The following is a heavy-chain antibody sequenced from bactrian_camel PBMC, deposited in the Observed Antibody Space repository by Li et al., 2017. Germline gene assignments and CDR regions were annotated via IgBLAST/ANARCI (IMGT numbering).Heavy chain of an antibody. Sequence: QVQLVESGGGSAQAGKSLTLSCTASSRETESTYCMGWFRQAPGKEREGVAMMYTVDGSIYYNAAVEGRFTIARDSAKNTLLLQMNSLQPEDTAEYFCGIDAASDCYSGSWPSESGHWGQGTQVTVS. CDR1: RETESTYC. CDR3: GIDAASDCYSGSWPSESGH. D-gene: IGHD3*01. V-gene: IGHV3S1*01. J-gene: IGHJ4*01. CDR2: MYTVDGSI.